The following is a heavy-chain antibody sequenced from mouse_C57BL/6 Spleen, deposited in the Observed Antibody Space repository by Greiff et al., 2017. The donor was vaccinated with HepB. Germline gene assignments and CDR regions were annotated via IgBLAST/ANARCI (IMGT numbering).Heavy chain of an antibody. V-gene: IGHV1-64*01. CDR2: IHPNSGST. Sequence: QVQLKQPGAELVKPGASVKLSCKASGYTFTSYWMHWVKQRPGQGLEWIGMIHPNSGSTNYNEKFKSKATLTVDKSSSTAYMQLSSRTSEDSAVYYCAAIDSSGYYYFDYWGQGTTLTVSS. CDR3: AAIDSSGYYYFDY. J-gene: IGHJ2*01. D-gene: IGHD3-2*02. CDR1: GYTFTSYW.